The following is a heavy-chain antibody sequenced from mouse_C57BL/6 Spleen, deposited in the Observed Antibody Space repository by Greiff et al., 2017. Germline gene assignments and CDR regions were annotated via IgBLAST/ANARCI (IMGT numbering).Heavy chain of an antibody. V-gene: IGHV1-72*01. CDR2: IDPNSGGT. Sequence: QVQLKQPGAELVKPGASVKLSCKASGYTFTSYWMHWVKQRPGRGLEWIGRIDPNSGGTKYNEKFKSKATLTVDKPSSTAYMQLSSLTSEDSAVYYCARSYSNDLDVWGTGTTVTVSS. CDR1: GYTFTSYW. J-gene: IGHJ1*03. CDR3: ARSYSNDLDV. D-gene: IGHD2-12*01.